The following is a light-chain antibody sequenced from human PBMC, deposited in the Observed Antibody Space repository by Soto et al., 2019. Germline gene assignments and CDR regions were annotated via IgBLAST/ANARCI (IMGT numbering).Light chain of an antibody. CDR2: MGTGGIVG. V-gene: IGLV9-49*01. CDR1: SGYSNYK. J-gene: IGLJ2*01. CDR3: RTNHGSLSHCVPL. Sequence: QSVLTQPPSASASLGASVTLTCTLSSGYSNYKVDWYQQRPGKGPRFVMRMGTGGIVGYKGDGITDRFSGLGSGLTRYLTIKNIQEYDDSDYHYRTNHGSLSHCVPLFVGGTELTV.